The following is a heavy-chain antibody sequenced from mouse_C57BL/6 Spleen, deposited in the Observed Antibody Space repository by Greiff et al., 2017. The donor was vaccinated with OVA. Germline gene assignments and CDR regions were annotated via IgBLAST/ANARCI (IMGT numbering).Heavy chain of an antibody. J-gene: IGHJ2*01. CDR2: IHPNSGST. Sequence: QVQLQQPGAELVKPGASVKLSCKASGYTFTSYWMHWVKQRPGQGLEWIGMIHPNSGSTNYNEKFKSKATLTVDKSSSTAYMQLSSLTSEDSAVYYCASIYYDYDDGYYFDYWGQGTTLTVSS. CDR3: ASIYYDYDDGYYFDY. V-gene: IGHV1-64*01. D-gene: IGHD2-4*01. CDR1: GYTFTSYW.